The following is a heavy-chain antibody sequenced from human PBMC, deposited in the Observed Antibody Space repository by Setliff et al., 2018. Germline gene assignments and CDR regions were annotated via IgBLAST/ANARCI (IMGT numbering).Heavy chain of an antibody. CDR2: IYYSGST. CDR1: GGSISSSSYY. V-gene: IGHV4-31*03. J-gene: IGHJ6*03. Sequence: SETLSLTCTVSGGSISSSSYYWGWIRQHPGKGLEWIGYIYYSGSTYYNPSLKSRVTISVDTSKNQFSLKLSSVTAADTAVYYCARVYDYYMDVWGKGTTVTVSS. CDR3: ARVYDYYMDV.